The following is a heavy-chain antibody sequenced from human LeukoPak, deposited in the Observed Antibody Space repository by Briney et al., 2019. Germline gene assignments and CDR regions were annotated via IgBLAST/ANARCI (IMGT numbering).Heavy chain of an antibody. D-gene: IGHD4-17*01. CDR3: AKLSYGDYGSPNWFDP. J-gene: IGHJ5*02. CDR1: GFTFSSYW. V-gene: IGHV3-7*03. CDR2: IKQDGSEK. Sequence: GGSLRLSCAASGFTFSSYWMSWVRQAPGKGLEWVANIKQDGSEKYYVDSVKGRFSISRDSSKNTLYLQMNSLRAEDTAVYYCAKLSYGDYGSPNWFDPWGQGTLVTVSS.